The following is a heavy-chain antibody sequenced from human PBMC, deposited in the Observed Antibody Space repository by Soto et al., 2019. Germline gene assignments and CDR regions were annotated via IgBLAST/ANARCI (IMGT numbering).Heavy chain of an antibody. J-gene: IGHJ4*02. D-gene: IGHD3-3*01. Sequence: GGSLRLSCAVSGFTFRGYGMHWVRQAPGKGLEWVAGISYDGSYKYYADSVNGRFTISRDNSKNTLYLQMNSLRAEYTAVYYCANARAVIIPPFDDWGQGTLVTVSS. CDR1: GFTFRGYG. V-gene: IGHV3-30*18. CDR2: ISYDGSYK. CDR3: ANARAVIIPPFDD.